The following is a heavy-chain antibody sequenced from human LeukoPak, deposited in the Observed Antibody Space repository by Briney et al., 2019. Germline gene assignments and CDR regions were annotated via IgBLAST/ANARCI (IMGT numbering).Heavy chain of an antibody. CDR3: ARGRRRTAIPSPYYYYGVNV. V-gene: IGHV4-34*01. D-gene: IGHD1-1*01. CDR1: GGSFSGYY. Sequence: SETLSLTCAVYGGSFSGYYWSWIRQPPGKGLEWIGEINHSGSTNYNPSLKSRVTISVDTSKNQFSLKLSSVTAADTAVYYCARGRRRTAIPSPYYYYGVNVWGQGTTVTVSS. J-gene: IGHJ6*02. CDR2: INHSGST.